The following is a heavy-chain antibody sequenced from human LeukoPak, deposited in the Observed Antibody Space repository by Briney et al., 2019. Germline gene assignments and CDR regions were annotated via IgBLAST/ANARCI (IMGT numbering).Heavy chain of an antibody. CDR3: ARGGYDSSGYYYPNWFDP. V-gene: IGHV4-31*03. D-gene: IGHD3-22*01. CDR2: IYYSGST. Sequence: SETLSLTCTVSGGSISSGGYYWSWIRQHPGKGLEWIGYIYYSGSTYYNPSLKSRVTISVDTSKNQFSLKLSSVTAADTAVYYCARGGYDSSGYYYPNWFDPWGQGTLVTVSS. J-gene: IGHJ5*02. CDR1: GGSISSGGYY.